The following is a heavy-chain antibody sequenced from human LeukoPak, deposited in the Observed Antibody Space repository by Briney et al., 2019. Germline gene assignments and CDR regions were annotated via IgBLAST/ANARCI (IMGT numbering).Heavy chain of an antibody. J-gene: IGHJ4*02. CDR3: ARGTYDSSGPHY. CDR1: GGSISSYY. D-gene: IGHD3-22*01. V-gene: IGHV4-59*01. Sequence: SETLSLTCTVSGGSISSYYWSWIRQPPGQGLEWIGYIYYSGRTNYNPSLKSRVTISVDTSKNQFSLKLSSVTAADTAVYYCARGTYDSSGPHYWGQGTLVTVSS. CDR2: IYYSGRT.